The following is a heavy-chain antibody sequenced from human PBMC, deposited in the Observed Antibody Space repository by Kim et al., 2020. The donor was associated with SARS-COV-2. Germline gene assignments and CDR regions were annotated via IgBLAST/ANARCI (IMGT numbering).Heavy chain of an antibody. J-gene: IGHJ6*02. CDR2: ISYDGSNK. D-gene: IGHD6-6*01. CDR1: GFTFSSYG. Sequence: GGSLRLSCAASGFTFSSYGMHWVRQAPGKGLEWVAVISYDGSNKYYADSVKGRFTISRDNSKNTLYLQMNSLRAEDTAVYYCAKDGGIAARRWWAVGHGMDVWGQGTTVTVSS. V-gene: IGHV3-30*18. CDR3: AKDGGIAARRWWAVGHGMDV.